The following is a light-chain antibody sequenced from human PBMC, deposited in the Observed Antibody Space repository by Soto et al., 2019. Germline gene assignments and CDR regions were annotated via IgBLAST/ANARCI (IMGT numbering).Light chain of an antibody. J-gene: IGKJ1*01. CDR2: ATS. CDR3: QQYFGSSWT. V-gene: IGKV3-20*01. CDR1: QSIDNRY. Sequence: EIVLTQSPGTLLSSPGERATISYRASQSIDNRYLAWYQHKPGQAPRLLIYATSSRATGIPDRFGGSGSGTDFTLTINRLEPEDFAVYYRQQYFGSSWTFGQGTKVDIK.